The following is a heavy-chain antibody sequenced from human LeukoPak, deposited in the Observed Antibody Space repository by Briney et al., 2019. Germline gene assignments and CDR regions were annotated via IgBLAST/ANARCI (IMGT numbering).Heavy chain of an antibody. CDR3: SRGGGIGVSDT. CDR1: GDSINSLDL. V-gene: IGHV4-4*02. Sequence: SETLSLTCTVSGDSINSLDLWSWVRQPPGKGLEWIGEMYLSGTTHSNPSVKSRVTISIDKSKNQFFLNLSSVTAADTAVYYCSRGGGIGVSDTWGQGTLVTVSS. CDR2: MYLSGTT. J-gene: IGHJ4*02. D-gene: IGHD6-19*01.